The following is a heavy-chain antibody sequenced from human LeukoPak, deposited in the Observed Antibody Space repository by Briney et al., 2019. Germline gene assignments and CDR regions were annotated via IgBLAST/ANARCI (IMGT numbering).Heavy chain of an antibody. CDR1: GGSFSGYY. J-gene: IGHJ4*02. CDR3: ATYDSTGYLGFDY. Sequence: SETLSLTCAVYGGSFSGYYWSWIRQPPGKGLEWVGSIYHSGSTYYNPSLKSRVTISADTSKNQFSLKLSSVTAADTAIYYCATYDSTGYLGFDYWGQGTLVTVSS. CDR2: IYHSGST. D-gene: IGHD3-22*01. V-gene: IGHV4-34*01.